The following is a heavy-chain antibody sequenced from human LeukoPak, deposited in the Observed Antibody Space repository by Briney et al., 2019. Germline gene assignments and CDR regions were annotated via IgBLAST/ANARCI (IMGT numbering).Heavy chain of an antibody. V-gene: IGHV3-30-3*01. D-gene: IGHD6-19*01. CDR1: GLTFSSFA. CDR2: ISYDGSNK. J-gene: IGHJ4*02. Sequence: GGSLGSSFPASGLTFSSFAMNWVRKAPGKGLEWVAVISYDGSNKYYADSVKGRFTISRDNSKNTLYLQMNSLRAEDTAVYYCARGYSGWPLFDYWGQGTLVTVSS. CDR3: ARGYSGWPLFDY.